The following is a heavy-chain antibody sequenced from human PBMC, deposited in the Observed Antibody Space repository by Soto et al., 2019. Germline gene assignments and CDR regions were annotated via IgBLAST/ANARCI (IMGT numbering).Heavy chain of an antibody. CDR1: GFTVSSNY. CDR3: ARDRVERGYPEYFQH. V-gene: IGHV3-53*01. J-gene: IGHJ1*01. D-gene: IGHD3-22*01. Sequence: EVQLVESGGGLIQPGGSLRLSCAASGFTVSSNYMSWVRQAPGKWLEWVSVIYSGGSTYYADSVKGRFTISRDNSKNTLYLQMNSLRVEDTAMYFCARDRVERGYPEYFQHWGQGTLVTVSS. CDR2: IYSGGST.